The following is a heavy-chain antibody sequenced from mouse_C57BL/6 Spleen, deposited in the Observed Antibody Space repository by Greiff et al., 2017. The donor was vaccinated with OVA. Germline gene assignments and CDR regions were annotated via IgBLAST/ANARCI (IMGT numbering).Heavy chain of an antibody. CDR3: ARWGYSNYVDYAMDY. Sequence: QVQLQQPGAELVRPGSSVKLSCKASGYTFTSYWMHWVKQRPIQGLEWIGNIDPSDSETHYNQKFKDKATLTVDKSSSTAYMQLRSLTSEDSAVYYCARWGYSNYVDYAMDYWGQGTSVTVSS. J-gene: IGHJ4*01. CDR1: GYTFTSYW. D-gene: IGHD2-5*01. CDR2: IDPSDSET. V-gene: IGHV1-52*01.